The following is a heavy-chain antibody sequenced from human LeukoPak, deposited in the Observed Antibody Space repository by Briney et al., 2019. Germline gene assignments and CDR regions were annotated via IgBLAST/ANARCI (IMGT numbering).Heavy chain of an antibody. CDR2: ISRSGSPI. D-gene: IGHD3-10*01. Sequence: GGSLRLSCAASGFTFRSSDMNWVRQAPGKGLEWVSYISRSGSPIYYADSVKGRFTVSRDNAKNSLFLQMNSLRAEDTAVYYCARAPRWGHDSGTEIDPWGQGTLVTVSS. V-gene: IGHV3-48*03. J-gene: IGHJ5*02. CDR3: ARAPRWGHDSGTEIDP. CDR1: GFTFRSSD.